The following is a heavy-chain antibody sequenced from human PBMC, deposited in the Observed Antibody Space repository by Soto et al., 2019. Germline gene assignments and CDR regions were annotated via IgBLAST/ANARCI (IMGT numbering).Heavy chain of an antibody. D-gene: IGHD3-22*01. CDR3: AKAAFSRDSSGYYPDIPYE. J-gene: IGHJ4*02. Sequence: PGGSLRLSCAASGFTFSSYAMSWVRQAPGKGLEWVSAISGSGGSTYYADSVKGRFTISRDNSKNTLYLQMNSLRAEDTAVYYCAKAAFSRDSSGYYPDIPYEWGQGTLVTVSS. V-gene: IGHV3-23*01. CDR1: GFTFSSYA. CDR2: ISGSGGST.